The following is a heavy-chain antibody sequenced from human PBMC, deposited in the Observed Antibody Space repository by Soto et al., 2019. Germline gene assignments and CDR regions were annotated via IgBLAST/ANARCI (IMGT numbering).Heavy chain of an antibody. CDR3: ARGVKYYYDSSGYLRDDVGMDV. CDR1: GYTFTSYA. CDR2: INAASGGT. V-gene: IGHV1-2*04. J-gene: IGHJ6*02. D-gene: IGHD3-22*01. Sequence: ASVKVSCKASGYTFTSYAMHWLRQAPGQGLGGRGGINAASGGTNYAQKFQGWVTMTRDTSISTAYMELSRLRSDDTAVYYCARGVKYYYDSSGYLRDDVGMDVWGQGTTVTVSS.